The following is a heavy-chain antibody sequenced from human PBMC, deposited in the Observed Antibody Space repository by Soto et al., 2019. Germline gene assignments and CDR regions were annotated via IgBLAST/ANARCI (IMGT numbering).Heavy chain of an antibody. D-gene: IGHD3-10*01. CDR3: ARHGLDVGSYYYYGMDV. J-gene: IGHJ6*02. Sequence: SETLSLTCTVSGGSISSYYWSWIRQPPGKGLEWIGYIYYSGSTNYNPSLKSRVTISVDTSKNQFSLKLSSVTAADTAVYFCARHGLDVGSYYYYGMDVWGQGTRVTFSS. CDR2: IYYSGST. V-gene: IGHV4-59*08. CDR1: GGSISSYY.